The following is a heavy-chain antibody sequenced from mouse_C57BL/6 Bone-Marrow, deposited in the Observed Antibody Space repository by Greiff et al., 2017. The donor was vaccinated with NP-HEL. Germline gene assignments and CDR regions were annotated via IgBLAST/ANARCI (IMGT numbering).Heavy chain of an antibody. Sequence: SAGALVPPLSSLTLSFSSSGFTFSSYGMSWVRQTPDKRLEWVATISSGGSYTYYPDSVKGRFTISRDNAKNTLYLQISSLKSEYTAMYYCARQRGSSPYWGQGTLVTVSA. D-gene: IGHD1-1*01. CDR3: ARQRGSSPY. CDR1: GFTFSSYG. V-gene: IGHV5-6*01. CDR2: ISSGGSYT. J-gene: IGHJ3*01.